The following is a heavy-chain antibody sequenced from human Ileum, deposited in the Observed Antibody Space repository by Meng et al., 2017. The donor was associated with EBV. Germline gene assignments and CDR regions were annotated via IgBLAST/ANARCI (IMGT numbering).Heavy chain of an antibody. CDR1: GFTVTNYW. J-gene: IGHJ4*02. V-gene: IGHV3-74*01. Sequence: VQRVESGGVPVQPGESLRLSCAASGFTVTNYWMHWIRQVPGKGLLWVVHTDPSGTITTYADSVKGRFTLSRDSARNTIYLQMNSLRAEDSGLYYCGRDVAGPYDFWGQGTLVTVSS. D-gene: IGHD6-19*01. CDR3: GRDVAGPYDF. CDR2: TDPSGTIT.